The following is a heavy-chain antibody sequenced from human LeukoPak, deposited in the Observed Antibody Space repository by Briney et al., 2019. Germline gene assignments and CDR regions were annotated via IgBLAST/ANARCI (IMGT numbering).Heavy chain of an antibody. CDR2: ISYDGSNK. CDR1: GFTFSSYG. J-gene: IGHJ6*02. Sequence: GRSLRLSCAASGFTFSSYGMHWVRQAPGKGLEWVAVISYDGSNKYYADSVKGRFTISRDNSKNTLYLQMNSLRAEDTAVYYCAKDVTAVAIYYYYGMDVWGQGTTVTVSS. D-gene: IGHD6-19*01. CDR3: AKDVTAVAIYYYYGMDV. V-gene: IGHV3-30*18.